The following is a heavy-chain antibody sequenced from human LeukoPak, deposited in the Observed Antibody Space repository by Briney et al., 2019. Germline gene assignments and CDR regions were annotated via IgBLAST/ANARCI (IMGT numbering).Heavy chain of an antibody. CDR1: GFTFSSYA. V-gene: IGHV3-23*01. CDR3: AKDASYSSGWDLFDY. D-gene: IGHD6-19*01. J-gene: IGHJ4*02. CDR2: ISGSGGST. Sequence: PGESLSLSCAASGFTFSSYAMSWVRQAPGKGLEWVSAISGSGGSTYYADSVKGRFTISRDNSKNTLYLQMNSLRAEDTAVYYCAKDASYSSGWDLFDYWGQGTLLTVSS.